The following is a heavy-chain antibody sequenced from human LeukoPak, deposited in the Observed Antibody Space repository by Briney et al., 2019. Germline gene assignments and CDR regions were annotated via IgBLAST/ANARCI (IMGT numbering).Heavy chain of an antibody. CDR2: IKQDGSDK. J-gene: IGHJ4*02. V-gene: IGHV3-7*01. CDR1: GFTFSSSW. CDR3: ARHSPGSYYAY. Sequence: PGGCLRLFCVASGFTFSSSWMSWVRRAPGRGREWVAHIKQDGSDKYYLDSVNGRFTISRDNARNSLFLHLNSLRVEDTAMYYCARHSPGSYYAYWRQGTLVTVSS. D-gene: IGHD3-10*01.